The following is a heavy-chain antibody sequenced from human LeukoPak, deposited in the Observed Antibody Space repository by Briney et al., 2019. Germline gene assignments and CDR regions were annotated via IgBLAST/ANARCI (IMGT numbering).Heavy chain of an antibody. CDR1: GGSFSSHF. Sequence: SETLSLTRSVPGGSFSSHFWSWIRQPPGKGLEWIGYMLDSENTKDNPYFQSRLSLSADTSKNQFSLRLTSVTAADTAVYYCATIKRGNIFGYFDFWGQGILVTVSP. D-gene: IGHD5-18*01. V-gene: IGHV4-59*11. J-gene: IGHJ4*02. CDR2: MLDSENT. CDR3: ATIKRGNIFGYFDF.